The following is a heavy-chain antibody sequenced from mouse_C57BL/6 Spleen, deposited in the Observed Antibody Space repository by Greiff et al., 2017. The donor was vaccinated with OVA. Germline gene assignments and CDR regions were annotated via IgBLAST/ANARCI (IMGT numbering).Heavy chain of an antibody. Sequence: EVQLVESGGGLVKPGGSLKLSCAASGFTFSSYAMSWVRQTPEKRLEWVATISDGGSYTYYPDNVKGRFTISRDNAKNNLYLQMSHLKSEDTAMYYCASNYYGSSYVSWFAYWGQGTLVTVSA. J-gene: IGHJ3*01. CDR1: GFTFSSYA. CDR2: ISDGGSYT. D-gene: IGHD1-1*01. CDR3: ASNYYGSSYVSWFAY. V-gene: IGHV5-4*01.